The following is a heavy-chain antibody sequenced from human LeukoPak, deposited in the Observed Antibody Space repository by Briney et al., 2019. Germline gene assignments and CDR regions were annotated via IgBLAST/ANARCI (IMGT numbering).Heavy chain of an antibody. CDR1: GFTVSSNY. CDR2: IYSGGST. CDR3: ARGGATYYFDY. D-gene: IGHD3-16*01. J-gene: IGHJ4*02. Sequence: GGSLRLSCAASGFTVSSNYMSWVRQAPGKGLECVSVIYSGGSTYYADSVKGRFTISRDNSKNTLYLQMNSLRAEDTAVYYCARGGATYYFDYWGQGTLVTVSS. V-gene: IGHV3-53*01.